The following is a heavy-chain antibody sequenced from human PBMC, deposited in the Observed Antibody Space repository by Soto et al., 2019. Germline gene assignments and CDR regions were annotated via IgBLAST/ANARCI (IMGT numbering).Heavy chain of an antibody. D-gene: IGHD2-15*01. Sequence: QVQLQESGPGLVKPSETLSLTCTVSGGSISSYYWSWIRQPPGKGLEWIGYIHSSGSTDYNPSLKSRVTISLLTSKNQFSLKLSSVTAADTAVYYCARVGEYCTGGRCYSSWFDPWGQGTLVTVSS. J-gene: IGHJ5*02. CDR2: IHSSGST. V-gene: IGHV4-59*12. CDR3: ARVGEYCTGGRCYSSWFDP. CDR1: GGSISSYY.